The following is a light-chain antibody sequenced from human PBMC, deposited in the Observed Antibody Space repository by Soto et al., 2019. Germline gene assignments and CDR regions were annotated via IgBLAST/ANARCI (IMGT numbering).Light chain of an antibody. V-gene: IGKV3-15*01. Sequence: EIVMTQSPATLSVSPGERATLSCRASQSVSSNLAWYQQKPGQAPRLLIYGASTRATGIPARFSGSGSGTEFTLTISSLQSEDSAVYHCQQYNNWPPWTFGQGTKVEI. CDR1: QSVSSN. CDR2: GAS. CDR3: QQYNNWPPWT. J-gene: IGKJ1*01.